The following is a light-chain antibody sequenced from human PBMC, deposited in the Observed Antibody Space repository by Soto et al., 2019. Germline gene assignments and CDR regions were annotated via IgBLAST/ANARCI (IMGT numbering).Light chain of an antibody. J-gene: IGLJ2*01. CDR2: DVS. V-gene: IGLV2-14*01. Sequence: QSALTQPASVSGSPGQSITISCTGTSSDVGGYNYVSWYQQHPGKVPKLMIYDVSNRPSGVSNRFSGSKSGNTASLTISGLQAEDEADYYCSSYTSSSTVVFGEGTKLTVL. CDR1: SSDVGGYNY. CDR3: SSYTSSSTVV.